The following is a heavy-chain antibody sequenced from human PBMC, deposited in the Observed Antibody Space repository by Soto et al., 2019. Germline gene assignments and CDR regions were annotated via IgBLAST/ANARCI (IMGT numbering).Heavy chain of an antibody. CDR1: CVDYG. CDR2: INWNSGSI. CDR3: VKDESINWYSGHFRH. Sequence: CVDYGGRCIRQIPGKGLEWVSGINWNSGSIGYGDPVKGRFAISRDNAKNSLHLQMNSLSAEDTAFYYCVKDESINWYSGHFRHWGQGTPVPVSS. V-gene: IGHV3-9*01. D-gene: IGHD6-13*01. J-gene: IGHJ1*01.